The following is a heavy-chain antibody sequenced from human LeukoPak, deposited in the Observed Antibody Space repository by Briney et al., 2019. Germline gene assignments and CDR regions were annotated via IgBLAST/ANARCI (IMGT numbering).Heavy chain of an antibody. V-gene: IGHV1-8*01. CDR3: ARTYDSSGYYHYFDY. J-gene: IGHJ4*02. Sequence: GASVKVSCKASGFTFTSYDFNWVRQATGQGLEWMGWMNPNSGNTGYAQKFQGRVTITRDTSTSTLYMDLSSLRSEDTAVYYCARTYDSSGYYHYFDYWGQGTLVTVSS. D-gene: IGHD3-22*01. CDR1: GFTFTSYD. CDR2: MNPNSGNT.